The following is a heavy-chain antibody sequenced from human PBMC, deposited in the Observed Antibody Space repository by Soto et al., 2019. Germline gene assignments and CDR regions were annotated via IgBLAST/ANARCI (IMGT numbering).Heavy chain of an antibody. Sequence: EVQLLESGGGLVQPGGSLRLSCAASGFTFSSYDMRWVRQAPGMGLEWVSAVIDSGGNTYHADSVKGRFTIARDNSKRSVYMQMDSLRADDTALYYCSGHIGAYYKYNYMGVWGKGTTVTFSS. CDR2: VIDSGGNT. CDR3: SGHIGAYYKYNYMGV. CDR1: GFTFSSYD. V-gene: IGHV3-23*01. D-gene: IGHD1-26*01. J-gene: IGHJ6*03.